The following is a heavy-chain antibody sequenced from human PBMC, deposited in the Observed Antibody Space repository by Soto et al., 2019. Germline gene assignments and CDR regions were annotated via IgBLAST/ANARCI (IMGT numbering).Heavy chain of an antibody. V-gene: IGHV4-39*01. J-gene: IGHJ4*02. CDR1: GGSMSTSDYY. CDR3: VGGYPWVGFDY. Sequence: LQLQESGPGLVKPSETLSLTCTVSGGSMSTSDYYWGWIRQTPGKGLEYIGNIDYRVTASYNPSLASRVTISTDTPKNQFSLKLSSVTATDTAVYIYVGGYPWVGFDYWGQGTLVTVSS. CDR2: IDYRVTA. D-gene: IGHD3-22*01.